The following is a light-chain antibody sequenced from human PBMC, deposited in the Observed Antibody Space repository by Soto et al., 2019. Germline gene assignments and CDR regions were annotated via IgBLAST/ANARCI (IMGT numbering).Light chain of an antibody. CDR3: SSYTTINTVVV. CDR1: SSDIGAYNY. V-gene: IGLV2-14*03. J-gene: IGLJ3*02. Sequence: QSALTQPASGSGSPGQSITLSCTGTSSDIGAYNYVSWYQHHPGKAPKLLIYDVTDRPSGVSDRFSGSKSGTTASLTISGLQAEDEADYFCSSYTTINTVVVFGGGTKLTVL. CDR2: DVT.